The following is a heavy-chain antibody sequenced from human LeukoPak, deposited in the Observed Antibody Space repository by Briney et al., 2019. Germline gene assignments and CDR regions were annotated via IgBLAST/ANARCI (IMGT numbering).Heavy chain of an antibody. D-gene: IGHD3-22*01. V-gene: IGHV3-48*03. CDR3: AKDHYDTSGSIPGD. CDR1: GFTFSSYE. Sequence: GGSLRLSCVASGFTFSSYEMNWVRQAPGKGLEWLSYIGSSDSTTHYADSVKGRFTISRDNAKNSLYLQMNSLRVEDTAVYYCAKDHYDTSGSIPGDWGQGTLVTVSS. CDR2: IGSSDSTT. J-gene: IGHJ4*02.